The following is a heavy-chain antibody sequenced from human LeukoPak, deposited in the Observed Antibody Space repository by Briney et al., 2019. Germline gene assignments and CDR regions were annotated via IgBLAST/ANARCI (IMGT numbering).Heavy chain of an antibody. D-gene: IGHD3-22*01. J-gene: IGHJ4*02. CDR1: GFTFSSYA. CDR2: ISYDGSNK. CDR3: ARWEGNGYYFDY. V-gene: IGHV3-30*01. Sequence: PGGSLRLSCAASGFTFSSYAMHWVRQAPGKGLEWVAVISYDGSNKYYADSVKGRFTISRDNSKNTLYLQMNSLRAEDTAVYYCARWEGNGYYFDYRGQGTLVTVSS.